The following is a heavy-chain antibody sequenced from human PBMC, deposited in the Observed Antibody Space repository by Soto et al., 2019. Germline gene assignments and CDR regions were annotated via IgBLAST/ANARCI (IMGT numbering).Heavy chain of an antibody. CDR3: ARVGTSLVFDY. V-gene: IGHV4-30-4*01. Sequence: SETLSLTCTVSGGSISSGVYSWSWIRQPPGKGLEWIGSIYFSGSTSYIPSLKSRITMSVDTAKSQFSLRLNSVTAADTVIYFCARVGTSLVFDYWGLGALVTVSS. J-gene: IGHJ4*02. CDR2: IYFSGST. CDR1: GGSISSGVYS. D-gene: IGHD3-3*02.